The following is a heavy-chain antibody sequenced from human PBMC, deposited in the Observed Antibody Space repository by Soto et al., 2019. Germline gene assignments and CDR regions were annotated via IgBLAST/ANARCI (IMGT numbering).Heavy chain of an antibody. J-gene: IGHJ5*02. CDR3: AIAIQLWFYRFDP. CDR2: IIPIFGTA. D-gene: IGHD5-18*01. CDR1: GGTFSSYA. Sequence: QVQLVQSGAEVKKPGSSVKVSCKASGGTFSSYAISWVRQAPGQGLEWMGGIIPIFGTANYAQKFQGRVTITAVEATSTAYMEMSSLRSEDTAVYYCAIAIQLWFYRFDPWGQGTLVTVSS. V-gene: IGHV1-69*01.